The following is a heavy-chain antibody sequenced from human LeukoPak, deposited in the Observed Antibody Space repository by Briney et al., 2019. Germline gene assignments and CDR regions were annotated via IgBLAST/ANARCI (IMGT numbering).Heavy chain of an antibody. CDR1: GFTFSSYA. CDR3: ARVAENA. CDR2: ISSIRTI. J-gene: IGHJ5*02. Sequence: PGGSLRLSCAASGFTFSSYAMHWVRQAPGKGLEWISYISSIRTIYYADSVKGRFTISRDNGKNSLYLQMNNLRAEDTAVYYCARVAENAWGQGTLVTVSS. V-gene: IGHV3-48*01.